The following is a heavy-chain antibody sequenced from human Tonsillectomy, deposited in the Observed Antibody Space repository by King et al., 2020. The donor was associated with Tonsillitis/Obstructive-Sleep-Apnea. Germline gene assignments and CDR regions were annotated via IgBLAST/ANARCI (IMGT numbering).Heavy chain of an antibody. Sequence: QLVQSGAEVKKPGASVKVSCKASGYNFTGYYMHWVRQAPGQGLEWMGWINPNSGGTNYAQKFQGRVTMTRDTSISTAYMELSRPRSDDTAVYYCARDLSCSSTSCFRSDYGMDVWGQGTTVTVSS. CDR2: INPNSGGT. V-gene: IGHV1-2*02. D-gene: IGHD2-2*01. CDR3: ARDLSCSSTSCFRSDYGMDV. J-gene: IGHJ6*02. CDR1: GYNFTGYY.